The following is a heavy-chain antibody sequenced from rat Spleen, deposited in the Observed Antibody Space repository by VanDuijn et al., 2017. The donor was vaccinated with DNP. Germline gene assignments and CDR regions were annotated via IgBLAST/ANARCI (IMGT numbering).Heavy chain of an antibody. CDR3: AREITIAATLDY. D-gene: IGHD1-2*01. CDR1: GFSLTNYG. CDR2: IWGDGST. Sequence: QVQLKESGPVLVQASETLSLTCTVSGFSLTNYGVIWVRQSPGKGLEWMGIIWGDGSTNYNSALKSRLSISRDTSKRQVFLKMNSLQTEDIATYYCAREITIAATLDYWGQGVMVTVSS. J-gene: IGHJ2*01. V-gene: IGHV2S75*01.